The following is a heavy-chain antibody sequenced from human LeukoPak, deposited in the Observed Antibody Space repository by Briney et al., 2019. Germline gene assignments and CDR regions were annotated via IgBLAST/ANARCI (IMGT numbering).Heavy chain of an antibody. CDR1: GFTFSSYS. V-gene: IGHV3-48*01. CDR3: ARDNPTHFFSGCYGYYYHGMDV. J-gene: IGHJ6*02. D-gene: IGHD6-19*01. Sequence: GGSLRLSCAASGFTFSSYSMNWVRQAPGKGREWVSYISSRSSTIYYGHAVKARFTISSDNATKSLYLSITSLSAEDTAVYHCARDNPTHFFSGCYGYYYHGMDVWGQGTTVTVSS. CDR2: ISSRSSTI.